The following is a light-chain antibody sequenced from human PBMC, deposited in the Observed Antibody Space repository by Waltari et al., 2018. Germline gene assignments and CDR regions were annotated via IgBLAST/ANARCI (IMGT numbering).Light chain of an antibody. CDR1: SSNIGADYD. J-gene: IGLJ3*02. Sequence: QSVLTQPPSVSGAPGPRVTISCPGSSSNIGADYDVHWYQQLPGTAPKLLIYANSNRPSGVPDRFSGSKSGTSASLAITGLQAEDEADYYCQSYDSSLSGSRVFGGGTKLTVL. V-gene: IGLV1-40*01. CDR2: ANS. CDR3: QSYDSSLSGSRV.